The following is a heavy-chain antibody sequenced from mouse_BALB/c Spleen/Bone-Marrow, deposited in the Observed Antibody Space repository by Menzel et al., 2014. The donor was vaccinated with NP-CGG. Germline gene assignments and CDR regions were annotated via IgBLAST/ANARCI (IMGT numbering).Heavy chain of an antibody. CDR2: IWAGGST. Sequence: QVQLQQSGPGLVEPSQSLSITCTVSGFSLTNYGVYWVRQPPGKGLEWLGVIWAGGSTNYNSALMSRLSISKDNSKSQVFLKMNSLQTDDTAMYYCARPTPRYYAMDYWGQATSVTVSS. J-gene: IGHJ4*01. CDR3: ARPTPRYYAMDY. D-gene: IGHD6-1*01. CDR1: GFSLTNYG. V-gene: IGHV2-9*02.